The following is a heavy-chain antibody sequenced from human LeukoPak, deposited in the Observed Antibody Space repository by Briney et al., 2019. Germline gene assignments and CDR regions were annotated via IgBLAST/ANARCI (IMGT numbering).Heavy chain of an antibody. Sequence: PGGSLRLSCAASGFTFSSYAMDWVRQAPGKGLEWVAVISYDGSNKYYTDSVKGRFTISRDNSKNTLYLQMNSLRAEDTVVYYCARAGDSSGYSADYFDYWGQRTLVTVSS. CDR2: ISYDGSNK. J-gene: IGHJ4*02. CDR1: GFTFSSYA. V-gene: IGHV3-30*10. D-gene: IGHD3-22*01. CDR3: ARAGDSSGYSADYFDY.